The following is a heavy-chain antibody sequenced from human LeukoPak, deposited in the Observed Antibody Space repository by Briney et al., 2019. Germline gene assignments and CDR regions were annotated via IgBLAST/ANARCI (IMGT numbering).Heavy chain of an antibody. CDR3: ARAKMVRGVIIYYYYYGMDV. Sequence: ASVKVSCKASGYTFTSYYMHWVRQAPGQGLEWMGIINPSGGSTSYAQKFQGGVTMTRDTSTSTVYMELSSLRSEDTAVYYCARAKMVRGVIIYYYYYGMDVWGKGTTVTVSS. J-gene: IGHJ6*04. V-gene: IGHV1-46*01. D-gene: IGHD3-10*01. CDR2: INPSGGST. CDR1: GYTFTSYY.